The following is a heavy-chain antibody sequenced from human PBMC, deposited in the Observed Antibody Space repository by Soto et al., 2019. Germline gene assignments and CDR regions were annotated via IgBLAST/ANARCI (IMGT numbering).Heavy chain of an antibody. Sequence: QVQLVESGGGVVQPGRSLRLSCAASGFTFSSYAMHWVRQAPGKGLEWVAVISYDGSNKYYADSVKGRFTISRDNSKNTLYLQMNSLRAEDTAVYYCVRDTSPRRADYWGQGTLVTVSS. CDR3: VRDTSPRRADY. CDR2: ISYDGSNK. D-gene: IGHD2-2*01. J-gene: IGHJ4*02. V-gene: IGHV3-30-3*01. CDR1: GFTFSSYA.